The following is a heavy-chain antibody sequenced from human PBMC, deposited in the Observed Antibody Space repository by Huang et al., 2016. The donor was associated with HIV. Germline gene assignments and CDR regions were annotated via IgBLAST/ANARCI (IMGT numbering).Heavy chain of an antibody. V-gene: IGHV1-18*01. J-gene: IGHJ3*01. CDR2: ISSYKGIA. D-gene: IGHD3-3*01. CDR3: TKKNVDDFWSESYTGGAFHV. CDR1: GYSFSSFG. Sequence: QEHLEQSGAEVQKPGASVKVSCKASGYSFSSFGISWVRQAPGQGLEWMVWISSYKGIAKYAQKLQGRITMTTDTSTSTDYMELRSLRSDDTAVYYCTKKNVDDFWSESYTGGAFHVWGQGTMVTVSS.